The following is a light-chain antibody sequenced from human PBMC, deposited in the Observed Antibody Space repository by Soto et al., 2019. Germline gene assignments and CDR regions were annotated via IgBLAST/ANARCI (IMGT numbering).Light chain of an antibody. CDR3: TSYAGSNIWV. J-gene: IGLJ3*02. CDR2: EVT. Sequence: QPALTQPPSASGSPGQSVTISCTGTSSDVGAYNYVSWYQQYPGKAPKLMIYEVTKRPSGVPDRFSGSKSDKTASLTVSGLQPEDEADYYCTSYAGSNIWVFGGGTKVTVL. V-gene: IGLV2-8*01. CDR1: SSDVGAYNY.